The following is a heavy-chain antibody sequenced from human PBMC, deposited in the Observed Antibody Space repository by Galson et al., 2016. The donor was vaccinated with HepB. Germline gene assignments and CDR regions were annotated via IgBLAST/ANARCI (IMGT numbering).Heavy chain of an antibody. CDR1: GFSFSDYN. CDR3: ARDSYRDGDCYVGAFDI. J-gene: IGHJ3*02. Sequence: SLRLSCAASGFSFSDYNMNWIRQAPGKGLEWVSYISSGGGNIYYADSVKRRFTISRDNAKNSLSLQMNSLRDEDTALYYCARDSYRDGDCYVGAFDIWGQGTTVTVSS. D-gene: IGHD2-21*02. CDR2: ISSGGGNI. V-gene: IGHV3-11*04.